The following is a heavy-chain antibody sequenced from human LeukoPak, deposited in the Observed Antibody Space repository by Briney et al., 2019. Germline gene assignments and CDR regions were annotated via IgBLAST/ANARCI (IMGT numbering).Heavy chain of an antibody. D-gene: IGHD5-24*01. V-gene: IGHV4-34*01. CDR3: AGRDGYNFDY. Sequence: SETLSLTCAVYGGSFSGYYWSWIRQPPGKGLEWIGEINHSGSTNYNPSLKSRVTISVDTSKNQFSLKLSSVTAADTAVYYCAGRDGYNFDYWGQGTLVTVSS. CDR1: GGSFSGYY. J-gene: IGHJ4*02. CDR2: INHSGST.